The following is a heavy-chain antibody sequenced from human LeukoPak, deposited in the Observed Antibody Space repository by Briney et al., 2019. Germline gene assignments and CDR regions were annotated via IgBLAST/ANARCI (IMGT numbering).Heavy chain of an antibody. CDR1: GGTFSSYA. CDR3: ARTGSGGSFNWFDP. V-gene: IGHV1-69*01. Sequence: SVKVSCKASGGTFSSYANSWVRQAPGQGLEWMGGIIPIFGSANYAQKFQGRVTITADESTSTAYMELSSLRSEDTAVYYCARTGSGGSFNWFDPWGQGTLVTVSS. J-gene: IGHJ5*02. D-gene: IGHD2-15*01. CDR2: IIPIFGSA.